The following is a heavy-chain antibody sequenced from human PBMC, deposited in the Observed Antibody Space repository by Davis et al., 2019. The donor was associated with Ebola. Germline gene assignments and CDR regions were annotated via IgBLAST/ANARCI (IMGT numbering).Heavy chain of an antibody. CDR3: ARVGLTGVGRAFDI. Sequence: GEYPKLHRNNSGNGFTSNRIGWVRQLHGRGLEWMGIIYPYDSDTSYSPSFQGQVTIPADKSTTTAYLQWRTLKASDTAMYYCARVGLTGVGRAFDIWGQGTMVTVSS. D-gene: IGHD1-20*01. CDR1: GNGFTSNR. CDR2: IYPYDSDT. V-gene: IGHV5-51*01. J-gene: IGHJ3*02.